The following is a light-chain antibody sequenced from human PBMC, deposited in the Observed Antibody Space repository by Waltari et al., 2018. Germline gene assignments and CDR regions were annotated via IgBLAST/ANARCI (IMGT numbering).Light chain of an antibody. CDR2: DIS. CDR1: QSVTNY. V-gene: IGKV3-11*01. Sequence: SCRASQSVTNYLARYQRKPGQAPRLRIYDISNRATCIPASFSGSGFGTDFTLTISSLEPEDFAVYYCQQRRDWPLTFGGGTKVEIK. CDR3: QQRRDWPLT. J-gene: IGKJ4*01.